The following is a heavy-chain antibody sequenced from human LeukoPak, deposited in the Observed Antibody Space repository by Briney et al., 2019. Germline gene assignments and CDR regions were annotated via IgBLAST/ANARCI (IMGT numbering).Heavy chain of an antibody. CDR2: INHSGST. J-gene: IGHJ4*02. Sequence: PSETLSLTCAVYGGSFSGYYWSWIRQPPGKGLEWIGEINHSGSTNYNPSLKSRVTISVDTSKNQFSLKLSSVTAADTAVYYCARGGYCSGGSCYLYCFDYWGQGTLVTVSS. CDR1: GGSFSGYY. D-gene: IGHD2-15*01. V-gene: IGHV4-34*01. CDR3: ARGGYCSGGSCYLYCFDY.